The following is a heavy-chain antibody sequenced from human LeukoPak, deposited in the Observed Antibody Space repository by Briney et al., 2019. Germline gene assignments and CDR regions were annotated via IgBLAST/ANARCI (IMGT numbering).Heavy chain of an antibody. Sequence: SETLSLTCTVSGYSISSGYYWGWIRQPPGKGLEWIGSIYHSGSTYYNPSLKSRVTISVDTSKNQFSLKLSSVTAADTAVYYCARDPRGQWELLTPYFDYWGQGTLVTVSS. CDR2: IYHSGST. V-gene: IGHV4-38-2*02. CDR1: GYSISSGYY. CDR3: ARDPRGQWELLTPYFDY. D-gene: IGHD1-26*01. J-gene: IGHJ4*02.